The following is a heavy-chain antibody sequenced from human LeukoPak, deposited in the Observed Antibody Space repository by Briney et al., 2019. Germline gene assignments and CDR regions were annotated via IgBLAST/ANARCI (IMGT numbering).Heavy chain of an antibody. Sequence: GGSLRLSCAASGFTFSTYGMSWVRQAPGKGLEWVSAISGSGGYTYYADSVKGRFTISRDNSKNTLYLQMNSLRAEDTAVYYCAKVVVTAISSGYFDYWGQGTLVTVSS. V-gene: IGHV3-23*01. D-gene: IGHD2-21*02. CDR2: ISGSGGYT. CDR3: AKVVVTAISSGYFDY. CDR1: GFTFSTYG. J-gene: IGHJ4*02.